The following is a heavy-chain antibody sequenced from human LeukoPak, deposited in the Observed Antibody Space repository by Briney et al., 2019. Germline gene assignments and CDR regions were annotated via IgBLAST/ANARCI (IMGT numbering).Heavy chain of an antibody. CDR3: AKDRSIAAGDDAFDI. V-gene: IGHV3-23*01. CDR1: GFTFSSDA. J-gene: IGHJ3*02. Sequence: GGSPRLSCAASGFTFSSDAMNWVRQAPGKGLEWVSHISGSGISTYYADSVKGRFTISRDNSKNTLYLQMNSLRAEDTAVYYCAKDRSIAAGDDAFDIWGQGTMVTVSS. D-gene: IGHD6-13*01. CDR2: ISGSGIST.